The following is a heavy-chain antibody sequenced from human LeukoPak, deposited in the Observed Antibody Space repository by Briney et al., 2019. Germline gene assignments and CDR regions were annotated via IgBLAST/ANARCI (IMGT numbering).Heavy chain of an antibody. D-gene: IGHD2-2*02. CDR2: IYYTGNT. Sequence: SETLSLTCTVSGVSISSSYSYWGWIRQPPGMGLEWIGSIYYTGNTYYNASLKSQVSISIDTSKNQFSLKLSSVTAADTAVYYCARVYRYYYMDVWGKGTTVTISS. V-gene: IGHV4-39*07. CDR1: GVSISSSYSY. J-gene: IGHJ6*03. CDR3: ARVYRYYYMDV.